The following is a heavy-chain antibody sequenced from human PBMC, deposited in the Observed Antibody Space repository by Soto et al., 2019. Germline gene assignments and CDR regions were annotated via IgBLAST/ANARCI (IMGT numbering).Heavy chain of an antibody. J-gene: IGHJ4*02. CDR3: AKARAPTFRNYYFEY. CDR2: ISGSGGST. Sequence: PGGSLRLSCAASGFTFSSYVISWVCQAPGKGLEWVSAISGSGGSTYYADSVKGRFTISRDNSKNTLYPQMNSLRAEDTAVYYCAKARAPTFRNYYFEYWGQGTLVTVSS. V-gene: IGHV3-23*01. CDR1: GFTFSSYV.